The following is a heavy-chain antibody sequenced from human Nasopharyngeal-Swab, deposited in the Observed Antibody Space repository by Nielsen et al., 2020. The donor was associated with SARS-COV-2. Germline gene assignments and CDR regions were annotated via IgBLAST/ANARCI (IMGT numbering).Heavy chain of an antibody. J-gene: IGHJ4*02. CDR3: TKQPGDDYGDLYYFDY. CDR2: ISGSGDGT. V-gene: IGHV3-23*01. CDR1: GFTFSTSA. D-gene: IGHD4-17*01. Sequence: GGSLRLSCTASGFTFSTSAMSWVRQVPGKGLEWVSAISGSGDGTYYADPVKGRFTISRDNSKNKLSLQMNSLRGEDTAIYHCTKQPGDDYGDLYYFDYWGQGTLVTVSS.